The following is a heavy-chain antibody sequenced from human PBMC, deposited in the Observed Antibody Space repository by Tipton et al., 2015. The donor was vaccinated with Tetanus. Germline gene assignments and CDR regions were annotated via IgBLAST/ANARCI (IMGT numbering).Heavy chain of an antibody. CDR2: ITGSSSYI. J-gene: IGHJ4*02. CDR1: GFTFSSFG. D-gene: IGHD2-15*01. Sequence: SLRLSCAASGFTFSSFGMTWVRQAPGKGLEWVSSITGSSSYIYYADSVKGRFTISRDNAKNSLYLQMNGLRAEDTAMYYCARVPGAGVGYCSGGNCHYFDYWGQGTLVTVSS. V-gene: IGHV3-21*01. CDR3: ARVPGAGVGYCSGGNCHYFDY.